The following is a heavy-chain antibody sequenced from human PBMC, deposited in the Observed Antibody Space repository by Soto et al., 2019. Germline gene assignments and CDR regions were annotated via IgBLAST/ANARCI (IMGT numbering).Heavy chain of an antibody. D-gene: IGHD1-7*01. Sequence: QVQLVQSGAEVKKPGASVKVSCKASGYTFTSYGISWVRQAPGQGLEWMGWISAYNGNTNYAQKRQGRVTMTTDTSTRTADMELRRLRSDDTAVYYCARDDWHYSNWFDPWGQGTLGTVSS. V-gene: IGHV1-18*01. CDR1: GYTFTSYG. CDR2: ISAYNGNT. CDR3: ARDDWHYSNWFDP. J-gene: IGHJ5*02.